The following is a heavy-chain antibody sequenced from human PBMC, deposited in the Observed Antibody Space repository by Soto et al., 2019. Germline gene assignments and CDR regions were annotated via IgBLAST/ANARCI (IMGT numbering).Heavy chain of an antibody. CDR1: GGSISSYY. CDR2: IYYRGST. Sequence: QVQLQESGPGLVKPSETLSLTCTVSGGSISSYYWSWIRQPPGKGLEWIGYIYYRGSTNYNPSLKSRVTISVDTSKNQFSLKLSSVTAADTAVYYCARLLYSSSWYGESYYYYGMDVWGQGTTVTVSS. D-gene: IGHD6-13*01. V-gene: IGHV4-59*01. J-gene: IGHJ6*02. CDR3: ARLLYSSSWYGESYYYYGMDV.